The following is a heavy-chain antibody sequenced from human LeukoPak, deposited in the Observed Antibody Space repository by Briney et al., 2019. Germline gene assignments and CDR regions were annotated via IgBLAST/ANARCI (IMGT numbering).Heavy chain of an antibody. D-gene: IGHD4-17*01. CDR2: IYYSGST. J-gene: IGHJ6*03. Sequence: PSETLSLTCTVSGGSISSGGYYWRWIRQHPGKGLEWIGYIYYSGSTYYNPSLKSRVTISVDTSKNQFSLKLSSVTAADTAVYYCASSGPSFTVTTHYYYYMDVWGKGTTVTVSS. CDR1: GGSISSGGYY. CDR3: ASSGPSFTVTTHYYYYMDV. V-gene: IGHV4-31*03.